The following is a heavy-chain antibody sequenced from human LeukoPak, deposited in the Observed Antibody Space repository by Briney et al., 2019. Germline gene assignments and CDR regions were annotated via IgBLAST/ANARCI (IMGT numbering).Heavy chain of an antibody. Sequence: GGSLRLSCAASGFTFSSYSMNWVRQAPGKGLEWVANIRKDGSEKYYVDSVKGRFAVSRDNAKNSLFLQMNSLRADDTAVYYCARTGDNGDDYWGQGTLVTVSS. V-gene: IGHV3-7*01. CDR2: IRKDGSEK. CDR3: ARTGDNGDDY. D-gene: IGHD4/OR15-4a*01. CDR1: GFTFSSYS. J-gene: IGHJ4*02.